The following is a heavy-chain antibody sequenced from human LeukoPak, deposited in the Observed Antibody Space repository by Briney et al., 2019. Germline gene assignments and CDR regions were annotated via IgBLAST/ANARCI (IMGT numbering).Heavy chain of an antibody. CDR2: ISAYNGNT. D-gene: IGHD6-19*01. CDR3: ARDRLISVAGTKIRYYYYYMDV. Sequence: ASVKVSYKASGYTFTSYGISWVRQAPGQGLEWMGWISAYNGNTNYAQKLQGRVTMTTDTSTSTSYMELRSLRSDDTAVYYCARDRLISVAGTKIRYYYYYMDVWGKGTTVTVSS. J-gene: IGHJ6*03. V-gene: IGHV1-18*01. CDR1: GYTFTSYG.